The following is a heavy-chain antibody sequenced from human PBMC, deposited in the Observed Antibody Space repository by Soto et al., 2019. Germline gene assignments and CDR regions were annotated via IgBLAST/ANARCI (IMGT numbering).Heavy chain of an antibody. CDR1: GFSFSTYA. CDR3: VKHAEYQLVSWFDT. CDR2: ISAGGGSP. V-gene: IGHV3-23*01. D-gene: IGHD6-6*01. Sequence: EVQVLESGGGLVQPGGSLRLSCAASGFSFSTYAMSWVRQAPGKGLEWVSGISAGGGSPFIADSVKGRFIISRDNAKDTLYLQMNSLTVEDTAIYYCVKHAEYQLVSWFDTWGQGTLVTVSS. J-gene: IGHJ5*02.